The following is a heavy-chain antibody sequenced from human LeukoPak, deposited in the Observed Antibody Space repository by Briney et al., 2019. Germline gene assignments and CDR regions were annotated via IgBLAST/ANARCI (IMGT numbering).Heavy chain of an antibody. J-gene: IGHJ4*02. Sequence: PGGSLRLSCAASGFKFDDYGMSWVRQAPGKGLEWVGRIKTKTDGGTIDYAAPVKGRFTISRDDSENTLHLQMNSLKTEDTAVYYCTTSYYDSSGYRNWGQGTLVTVSS. D-gene: IGHD3-22*01. V-gene: IGHV3-15*01. CDR2: IKTKTDGGTI. CDR1: GFKFDDYG. CDR3: TTSYYDSSGYRN.